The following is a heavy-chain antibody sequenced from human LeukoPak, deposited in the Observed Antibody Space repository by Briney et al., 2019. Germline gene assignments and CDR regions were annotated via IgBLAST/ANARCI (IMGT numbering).Heavy chain of an antibody. CDR1: GFTFSSHS. V-gene: IGHV3-48*01. J-gene: IGHJ4*02. Sequence: GGSLRLSCAASGFTFSSHSMNWVRQAPGKGLEWVSYISSDSSTIYYADSVKGRFTISRDNDRNSLYLQMNSLRADDTAVYYCGSGTTSGASPTDYWGQGALVTVSS. D-gene: IGHD1-1*01. CDR2: ISSDSSTI. CDR3: GSGTTSGASPTDY.